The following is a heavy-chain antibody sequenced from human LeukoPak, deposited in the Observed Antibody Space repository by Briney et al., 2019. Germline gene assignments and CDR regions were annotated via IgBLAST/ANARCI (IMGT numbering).Heavy chain of an antibody. J-gene: IGHJ4*02. CDR2: IRHDGSIK. V-gene: IGHV3-30*02. D-gene: IGHD3-16*01. CDR1: GFIFSTYG. CDR3: AKDSLADIDY. Sequence: GGSLRLSCAASGFIFSTYGMYWVRQAPGKGLEWVAFIRHDGSIKNYADSVKGRSTISRDNSKNTLYLQMNSLRAEDTAVYYCAKDSLADIDYWGQGTLVTVSS.